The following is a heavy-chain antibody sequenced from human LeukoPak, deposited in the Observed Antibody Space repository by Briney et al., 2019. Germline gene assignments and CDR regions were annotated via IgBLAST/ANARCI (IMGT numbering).Heavy chain of an antibody. CDR1: GGSISSSSFF. J-gene: IGHJ4*02. V-gene: IGHV4-39*01. CDR2: VSYSGTT. Sequence: PSETLSLTCTVSGGSISSSSFFWTWIRQPPGKGLEWIGTVSYSGTTYYSPSLKSRVTISVDTSKNQFSLRLTSVTAADTALYYCAKLTCSSTFCPLDYWGQGTLVTVSS. CDR3: AKLTCSSTFCPLDY. D-gene: IGHD2-2*01.